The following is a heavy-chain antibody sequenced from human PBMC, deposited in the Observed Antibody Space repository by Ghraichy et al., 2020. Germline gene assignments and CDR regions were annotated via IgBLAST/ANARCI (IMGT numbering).Heavy chain of an antibody. D-gene: IGHD6-19*01. CDR1: GFTFSLFD. CDR3: ARVRHLFGIGSGWSDY. Sequence: GGALRLSCAASGFTFSLFDMNWVRQAPGKGLEWVSYITGDTSSIYYADSVKGRFTISRDNAKNSLYLQMNSLRDEDTAVYYCARVRHLFGIGSGWSDYWGQGTLVTVSS. J-gene: IGHJ4*02. V-gene: IGHV3-48*02. CDR2: ITGDTSSI.